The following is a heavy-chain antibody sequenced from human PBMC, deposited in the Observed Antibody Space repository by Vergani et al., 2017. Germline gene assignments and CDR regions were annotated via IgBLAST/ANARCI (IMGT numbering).Heavy chain of an antibody. CDR3: AREGYCTNGVCFTLFDV. CDR2: IRHDGIT. D-gene: IGHD2-8*01. V-gene: IGHV4-34*01. J-gene: IGHJ4*02. CDR1: GGSFNDYW. Sequence: QAQLQQWGAGLLKPSETLSLTCAIYGGSFNDYWWTWIRQPPGKGLEWIGEIRHDGITHYSPSLKSRVTISLDTSTHQFSLNLRSVTAADTAVYYYAREGYCTNGVCFTLFDVWGQGALVTVSS.